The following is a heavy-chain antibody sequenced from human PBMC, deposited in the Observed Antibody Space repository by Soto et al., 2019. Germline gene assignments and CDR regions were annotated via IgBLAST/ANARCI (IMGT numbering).Heavy chain of an antibody. CDR2: FYDGGST. CDR1: GGSISTYY. V-gene: IGHV4-59*01. Sequence: PSETLSLTCTVSGGSISTYYWSWIRQPPGRGLEWIGYFYDGGSTNYNPSLKSRFTLSVDTSKNQFSLKLTSVTAADTAVYYCAGWEGITGTTSGWSQGTLVTVSS. D-gene: IGHD1-7*01. J-gene: IGHJ4*02. CDR3: AGWEGITGTTSG.